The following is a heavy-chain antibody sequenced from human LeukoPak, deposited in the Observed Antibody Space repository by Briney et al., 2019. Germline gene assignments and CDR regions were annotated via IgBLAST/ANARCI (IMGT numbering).Heavy chain of an antibody. CDR1: VWSFGNYA. CDR2: LSAAGDST. D-gene: IGHD4-11*01. V-gene: IGHV3-23*01. J-gene: IGHJ4*02. CDR3: AKERCENVLTTEFES. Sequence: PGGSLRLSCAGSVWSFGNYAMCWIRQVPGKGLDWVSGLSAAGDSTFYADSVKGRFTISRDNSQNTLYLQMNSLRAEDWALYYCAKERCENVLTTEFESWGQGTLVTVSS.